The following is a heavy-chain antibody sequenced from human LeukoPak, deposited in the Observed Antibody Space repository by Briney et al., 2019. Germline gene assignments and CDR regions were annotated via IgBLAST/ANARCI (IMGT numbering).Heavy chain of an antibody. V-gene: IGHV4-39*01. CDR3: ASHSGSPGEFDY. Sequence: PSETLSLTCTVSGGSISSSSYYWGWIRQPPGKGLEWIGSIYYSGSTYYNPSLKSRVTISVDTSKNQFSLKLSSVTAADTAVYYCASHSGSPGEFDYWGQGTLVTVSS. CDR1: GGSISSSSYY. J-gene: IGHJ4*02. D-gene: IGHD1-26*01. CDR2: IYYSGST.